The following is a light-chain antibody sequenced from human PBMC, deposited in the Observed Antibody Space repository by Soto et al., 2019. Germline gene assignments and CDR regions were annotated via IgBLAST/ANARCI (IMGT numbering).Light chain of an antibody. CDR2: ATS. Sequence: EIVLTQSPATLSLSPGERATLSFRASQSVSSYLAWYQQKPGQTPRLLIYATSTRATGIPARFSGSGSGTEFTLTIRSLQSEDFAVYYCQQYNNWPPITFGQGTRREIK. CDR3: QQYNNWPPIT. V-gene: IGKV3-15*01. J-gene: IGKJ5*01. CDR1: QSVSSY.